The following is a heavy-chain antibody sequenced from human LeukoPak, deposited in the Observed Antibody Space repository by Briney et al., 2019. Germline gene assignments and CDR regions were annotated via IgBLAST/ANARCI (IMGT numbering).Heavy chain of an antibody. Sequence: SVKVCCKASGYTFTSYYMHWVRQAPGQGLEWMGIINPSGGSTSYAQKFQGRVTMTRDTSTSTVYMELSSLRSEDTAVYYCARDWAYGSGSCYGVYGMDVWGQGTTVTVSS. J-gene: IGHJ6*02. D-gene: IGHD3-10*01. CDR3: ARDWAYGSGSCYGVYGMDV. CDR2: INPSGGST. V-gene: IGHV1-46*01. CDR1: GYTFTSYY.